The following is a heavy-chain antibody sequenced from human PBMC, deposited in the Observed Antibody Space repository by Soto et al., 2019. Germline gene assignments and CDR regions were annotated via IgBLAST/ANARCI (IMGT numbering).Heavy chain of an antibody. J-gene: IGHJ4*02. Sequence: GGSLRLSCAASGFTFSSYAMSWVRQAPGKGLEWVSAISGSGGSTYYADSVKGRFTISRDNSKNTLYLQMNSLRAEDTAVYYCAKDLKQGRWLQLSYFDYWGQGTLVTVSS. CDR2: ISGSGGST. CDR3: AKDLKQGRWLQLSYFDY. V-gene: IGHV3-23*01. CDR1: GFTFSSYA. D-gene: IGHD5-12*01.